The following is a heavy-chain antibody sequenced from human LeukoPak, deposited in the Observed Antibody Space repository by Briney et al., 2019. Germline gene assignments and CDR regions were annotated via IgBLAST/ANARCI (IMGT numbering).Heavy chain of an antibody. J-gene: IGHJ3*02. D-gene: IGHD6-13*01. CDR1: GGSISSSSYY. V-gene: IGHV4-39*01. CDR2: IYYSGST. Sequence: PSETLSLTCTVSGGSISSSSYYWGWIRQPPGKGLEWIGSIYYSGSTYYNPSLKSRVTISVDTSKNQFSLKLSSVTAADTAVYYCASLKHIDSSSWPYDAFDIWGQGTMVTVSS. CDR3: ASLKHIDSSSWPYDAFDI.